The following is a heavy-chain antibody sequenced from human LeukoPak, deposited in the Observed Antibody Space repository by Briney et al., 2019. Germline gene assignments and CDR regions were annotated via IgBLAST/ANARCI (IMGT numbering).Heavy chain of an antibody. CDR2: ISYDGSNK. V-gene: IGHV3-30-3*01. Sequence: GGSLRLSCSASGFSFIDFAMHWVRQAPGKGLEWVAVISYDGSNKYYADSVKGRFTISRDNSKNTLYLQMNSLRAEDTAVYYCARGYCSSTSCPSSVDYFDYWGQGTLVTVSS. J-gene: IGHJ4*02. CDR3: ARGYCSSTSCPSSVDYFDY. D-gene: IGHD2-2*01. CDR1: GFSFIDFA.